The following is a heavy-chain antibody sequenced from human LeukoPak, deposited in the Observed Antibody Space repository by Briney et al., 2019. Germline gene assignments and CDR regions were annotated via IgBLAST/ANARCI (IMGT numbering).Heavy chain of an antibody. CDR1: GGSISSGDYY. D-gene: IGHD5-24*01. CDR3: ARDTMATIRGGPFDY. J-gene: IGHJ4*02. CDR2: IYYSGST. Sequence: SQTLSLTCTVSGGSISSGDYYWSWIRQPPGKGLEWIGYIYYSGSTYYNPSLKSRVTISVDTSKNQFSLKLSSVTAADTAVYYCARDTMATIRGGPFDYWGQGTLVTVSS. V-gene: IGHV4-30-4*01.